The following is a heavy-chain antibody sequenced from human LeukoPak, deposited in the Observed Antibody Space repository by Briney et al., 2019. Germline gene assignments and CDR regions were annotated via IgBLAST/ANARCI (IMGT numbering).Heavy chain of an antibody. V-gene: IGHV3-23*01. J-gene: IGHJ5*02. Sequence: PGGSLRLSCAASGFTFNSYAMTWVRQGAGRELEWVSTISGTSGATNYADSVEGRFSISRDDSKNTLYLQMTNMRVEDTAVYFCARVQPDNNDEYNWFDPWGQGTQVTVSS. CDR3: ARVQPDNNDEYNWFDP. D-gene: IGHD1-1*01. CDR1: GFTFNSYA. CDR2: ISGTSGAT.